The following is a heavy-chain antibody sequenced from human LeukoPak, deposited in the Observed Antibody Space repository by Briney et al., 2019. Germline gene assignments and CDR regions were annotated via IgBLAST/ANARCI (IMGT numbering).Heavy chain of an antibody. CDR3: ARASHDYGDYSHFDY. Sequence: KPGGSLRLSCAASGFTFSSYWMSWVRQAPGKGLEWIGEIYHSGSTNYNASLKSRVTISVDTSKNQFSLKLSSVTAADTAVYYCARASHDYGDYSHFDYWGQGTLVTVSS. CDR2: IYHSGST. J-gene: IGHJ4*02. CDR1: GFTFSSYW. D-gene: IGHD4-17*01. V-gene: IGHV4-4*02.